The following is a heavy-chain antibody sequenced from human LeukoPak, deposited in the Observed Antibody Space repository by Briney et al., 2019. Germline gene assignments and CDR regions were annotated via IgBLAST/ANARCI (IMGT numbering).Heavy chain of an antibody. CDR3: ARGVYEKNAFDI. V-gene: IGHV4-59*08. CDR2: IYYSGNT. Sequence: SETLSLTCTVSGGSITSYYWSWIRQPPGKGLEWIGYIYYSGNTNYNPSLKSRVTMSVDKSKNQFSLKLSSVTAADTAVYYCARGVYEKNAFDIWGQGTMVTVSS. CDR1: GGSITSYY. D-gene: IGHD3-10*01. J-gene: IGHJ3*02.